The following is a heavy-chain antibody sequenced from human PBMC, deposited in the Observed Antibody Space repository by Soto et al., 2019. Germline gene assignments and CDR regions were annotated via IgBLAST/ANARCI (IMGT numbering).Heavy chain of an antibody. Sequence: GGSLRLSCTASGFTFGDYAMSWVRQAPGKGLAWVGFIRSKAYGGTTEYAASVKGRFTISRDDSKSIAYLQMNSLKTGDTAVYYCAREGSGPGGIAVPRELFQHWGQGTLFTVAS. CDR2: IRSKAYGGTT. J-gene: IGHJ1*01. CDR1: GFTFGDYA. D-gene: IGHD6-19*01. CDR3: AREGSGPGGIAVPRELFQH. V-gene: IGHV3-49*04.